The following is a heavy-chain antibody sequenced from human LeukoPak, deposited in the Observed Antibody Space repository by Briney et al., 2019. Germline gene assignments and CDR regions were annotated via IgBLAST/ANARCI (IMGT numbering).Heavy chain of an antibody. CDR2: IKPDGSET. Sequence: PGGSLRLSCAASGYTFSSYWMSWVRQAPGKGLEWVANIKPDGSETYYVDSVKGRFTISRDNAKNSLYLQMNSLRAEDTAVYYCARDRSRLVFWGQGTLVTVSS. CDR3: ARDRSRLVF. D-gene: IGHD6-6*01. J-gene: IGHJ4*02. V-gene: IGHV3-7*01. CDR1: GYTFSSYW.